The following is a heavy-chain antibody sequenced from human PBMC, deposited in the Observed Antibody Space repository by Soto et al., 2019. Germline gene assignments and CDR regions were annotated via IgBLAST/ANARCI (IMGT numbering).Heavy chain of an antibody. CDR2: INAGNGNT. CDR3: ARANYYGSGSSDNVLDY. J-gene: IGHJ4*02. D-gene: IGHD3-10*01. Sequence: ASVKVSCKASGYTFTSYAMHWVRQAPGQRLEWMGWINAGNGNTKYSQKFQGRVTITRDTSASTAYMELSSLRSEDTAVYYCARANYYGSGSSDNVLDYWGQGTLVTVSS. CDR1: GYTFTSYA. V-gene: IGHV1-3*01.